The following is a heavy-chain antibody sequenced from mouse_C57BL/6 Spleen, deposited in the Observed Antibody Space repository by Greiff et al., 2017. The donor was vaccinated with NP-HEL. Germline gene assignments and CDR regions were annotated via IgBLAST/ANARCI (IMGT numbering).Heavy chain of an antibody. J-gene: IGHJ4*01. CDR3: TTDYGILYAMDY. CDR2: IDPENGDT. Sequence: EVQLHQSGAELVRPGASVKLSCTASGFNIKDDYMHWVKQRPEQGLEWIGWIDPENGDTEYASKFQGKATITADTSSNTAYLQLSSLTSEDTAVYYCTTDYGILYAMDYWGQGTSVTVSS. V-gene: IGHV14-4*01. D-gene: IGHD1-1*01. CDR1: GFNIKDDY.